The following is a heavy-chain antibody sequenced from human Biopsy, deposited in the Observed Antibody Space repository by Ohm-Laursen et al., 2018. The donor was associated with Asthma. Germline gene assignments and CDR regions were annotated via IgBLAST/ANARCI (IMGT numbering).Heavy chain of an antibody. CDR2: INAGNGNT. CDR3: ARTYYDFLTGQVNDVFAI. V-gene: IGHV1-3*01. CDR1: GGTFSSYA. Sequence: GSSVKVSCKASGGTFSSYAISWVRQAPGQGLEWMGWINAGNGNTKYSQKFQGRVTITRDTSASTAYMDLSSLRPEDTAVYYCARTYYDFLTGQVNDVFAIWGQGTMVTVSS. D-gene: IGHD3-9*01. J-gene: IGHJ3*02.